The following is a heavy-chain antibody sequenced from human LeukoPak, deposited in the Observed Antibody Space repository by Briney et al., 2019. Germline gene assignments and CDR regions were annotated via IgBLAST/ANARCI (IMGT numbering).Heavy chain of an antibody. CDR2: ISSGGST. Sequence: HPGESLRLSCAASGFTVRSNYMSWVRQAPGKRLEWVSVISSGGSTYCADSVKGRFTISRDSSKNTLYLQMKSLRAEDTALYYCSRDRMGTKSFDYWGQGTLVTVSS. CDR1: GFTVRSNY. D-gene: IGHD5-24*01. V-gene: IGHV3-66*01. CDR3: SRDRMGTKSFDY. J-gene: IGHJ4*02.